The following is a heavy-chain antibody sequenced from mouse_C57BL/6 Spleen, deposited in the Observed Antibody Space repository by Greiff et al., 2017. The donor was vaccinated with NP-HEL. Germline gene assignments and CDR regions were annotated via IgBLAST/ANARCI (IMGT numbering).Heavy chain of an antibody. CDR1: GYTFTSYW. CDR3: ARYGLRRPMDY. J-gene: IGHJ4*01. D-gene: IGHD2-4*01. V-gene: IGHV1-55*01. CDR2: IYPGSGST. Sequence: VQLQQSGAELVKPGASVKMSCKASGYTFTSYWITWVKQRPGQGLEWIGDIYPGSGSTNYNEKFKSKATLTVDTSSSTAYMQLSSLTSEDSAVYYCARYGLRRPMDYWGQGTSVTVSS.